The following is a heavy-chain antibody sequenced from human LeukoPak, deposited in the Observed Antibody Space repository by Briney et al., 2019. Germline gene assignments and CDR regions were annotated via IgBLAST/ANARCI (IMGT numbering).Heavy chain of an antibody. CDR1: GYSISSGYY. CDR2: IYHSGST. V-gene: IGHV4-38-2*02. D-gene: IGHD1-26*01. J-gene: IGHJ4*02. Sequence: SETLSLTCTVSGYSISSGYYWGWIRQPPGKGLEWIGSIYHSGSTHYNPSLKSRVTISVDTSKNQFSLKLSSVTAADTAVYYCAREGSGSRDYWGQGTLVTVSS. CDR3: AREGSGSRDY.